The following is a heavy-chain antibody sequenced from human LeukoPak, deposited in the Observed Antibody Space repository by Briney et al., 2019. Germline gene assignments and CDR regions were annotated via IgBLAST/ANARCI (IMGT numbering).Heavy chain of an antibody. CDR3: ARHVRYFDWPTVDY. J-gene: IGHJ4*02. CDR2: IYYSGST. D-gene: IGHD3-9*01. Sequence: PSETLSLTCTVSGGSISSYYWSWIRQPPGKGLEWIGYIYYSGSTNYNPSLKSRVTISVDTSKNQFSLKLSSVTAADTAVYYCARHVRYFDWPTVDYWGQGTLVTVSS. CDR1: GGSISSYY. V-gene: IGHV4-59*08.